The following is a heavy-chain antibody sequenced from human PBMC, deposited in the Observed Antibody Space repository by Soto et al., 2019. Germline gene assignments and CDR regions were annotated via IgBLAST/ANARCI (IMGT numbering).Heavy chain of an antibody. CDR3: AREKGWDGDYPFDY. Sequence: QVQLVESVGGVVQPGRSLRLSCAASGFTFSSYGMHWVRQAPGKGLEWVAVIWYDGSNKYYADSVKGRFTISRDNSKNTLYLQMNSLRAEDTAVYYCAREKGWDGDYPFDYWGQGTLVTVSS. CDR2: IWYDGSNK. V-gene: IGHV3-33*01. D-gene: IGHD4-17*01. J-gene: IGHJ4*02. CDR1: GFTFSSYG.